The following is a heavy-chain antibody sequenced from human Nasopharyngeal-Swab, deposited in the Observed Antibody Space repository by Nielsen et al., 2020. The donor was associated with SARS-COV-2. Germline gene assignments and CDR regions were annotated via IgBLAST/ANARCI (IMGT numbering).Heavy chain of an antibody. CDR1: GFTCSSYG. J-gene: IGHJ4*02. V-gene: IGHV3-33*01. CDR3: ARDLGGAAAGTDY. D-gene: IGHD6-13*01. CDR2: IWYDGSNK. Sequence: GGSLRLSCAASGFTCSSYGMHWVRQAPGKGLEWVAVIWYDGSNKYYADSVKGRFTISRDNSKNTLYLQMNSLRAEDTAVYYCARDLGGAAAGTDYWGQGTLVTVSS.